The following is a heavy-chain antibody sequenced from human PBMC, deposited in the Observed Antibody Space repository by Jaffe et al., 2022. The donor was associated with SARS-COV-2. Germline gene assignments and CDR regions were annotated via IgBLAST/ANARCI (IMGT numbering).Heavy chain of an antibody. J-gene: IGHJ4*02. CDR1: GGSISSSSYY. Sequence: QLQLQESGPGLVKPSETLSLTCTVSGGSISSSSYYWGWIRQPPGKGLEWIGSIYYSGSTYYNPSLKSRVTISVDTSKNQFSLKLSSVTAADTAVYYCARQLVLGYYDSPALLAAYSYYFDYWGQGTLVTVSS. D-gene: IGHD3-22*01. CDR3: ARQLVLGYYDSPALLAAYSYYFDY. V-gene: IGHV4-39*01. CDR2: IYYSGST.